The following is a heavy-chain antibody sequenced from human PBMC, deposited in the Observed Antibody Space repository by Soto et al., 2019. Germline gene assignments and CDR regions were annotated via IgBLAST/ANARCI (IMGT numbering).Heavy chain of an antibody. J-gene: IGHJ6*03. D-gene: IGHD3-3*01. Sequence: ASVKVSCKASGYTFTSYDINWVRQATGQGLEWMGWMNPNSGNTGYAQKFQGRVTMTRNTSISTAYMELSSLRSEDTAVYYCARGNYDFWSGYYSGHYYYNMDVWGKGTTVTVSS. V-gene: IGHV1-8*01. CDR1: GYTFTSYD. CDR3: ARGNYDFWSGYYSGHYYYNMDV. CDR2: MNPNSGNT.